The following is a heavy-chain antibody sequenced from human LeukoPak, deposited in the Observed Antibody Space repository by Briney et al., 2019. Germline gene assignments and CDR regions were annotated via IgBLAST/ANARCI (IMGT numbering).Heavy chain of an antibody. CDR2: ISSSSSYI. Sequence: GGSLRLSCAASGFTFSSFWMNWVRQAPGKGLEWVSSISSSSSYIYYADSVKGRFTISRDNAKNSLYLQMNSLRAEDTAVYYCARGAGLSPGSGSDFDYWGQGTLVTVSS. J-gene: IGHJ4*02. CDR1: GFTFSSFW. CDR3: ARGAGLSPGSGSDFDY. D-gene: IGHD3-10*01. V-gene: IGHV3-21*01.